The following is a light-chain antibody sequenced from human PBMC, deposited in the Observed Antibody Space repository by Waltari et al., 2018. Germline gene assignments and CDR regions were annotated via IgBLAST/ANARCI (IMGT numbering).Light chain of an antibody. CDR1: QSVSRY. CDR2: DTS. J-gene: IGKJ3*01. CDR3: HLLVNWRLFT. V-gene: IGKV3-11*01. Sequence: EIVLTQSPATLSLSPGERATLSCRASQSVSRYLAWYQQKPGQAPRLLIYDTSNKATGIPARFSGSGSGTDFTLTSSGLEPEDVAVYYCHLLVNWRLFTFGPGTKVDIK.